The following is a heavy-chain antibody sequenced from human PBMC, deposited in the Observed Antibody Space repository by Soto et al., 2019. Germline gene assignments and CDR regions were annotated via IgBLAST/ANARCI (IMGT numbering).Heavy chain of an antibody. CDR2: INHSGST. J-gene: IGHJ4*02. CDR3: ARGRRGIVVASFPYFDY. CDR1: GGSFSGYY. D-gene: IGHD2-2*01. Sequence: PSETLSLTCAVYGGSFSGYYWSWIRQPPGKGLEWIGEINHSGSTNYNPSLKSRVTIAVDTSKNQFSLKLSSVTAADTAVYYCARGRRGIVVASFPYFDYWGQGTLVTVSS. V-gene: IGHV4-34*01.